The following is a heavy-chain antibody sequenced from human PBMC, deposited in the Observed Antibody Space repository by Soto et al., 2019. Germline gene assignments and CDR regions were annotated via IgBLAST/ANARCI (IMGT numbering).Heavy chain of an antibody. CDR1: GFTFSSYA. CDR3: ARAGGSTWSYNWFDP. J-gene: IGHJ5*02. V-gene: IGHV3-23*01. Sequence: GGSLRLSCAASGFTFSSYAMTWVRQAPGEGLVWVSRISNGCSGPYYADSVKGRFTISRDNAKNTLYLQMNNLRAEDTAVYYCARAGGSTWSYNWFDPWGQGTLVTVSS. D-gene: IGHD6-13*01. CDR2: ISNGCSGP.